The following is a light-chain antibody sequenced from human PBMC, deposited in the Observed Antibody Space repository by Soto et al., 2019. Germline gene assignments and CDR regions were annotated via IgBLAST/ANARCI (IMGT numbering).Light chain of an antibody. J-gene: IGLJ1*01. V-gene: IGLV2-14*03. CDR1: SSDVGGYNF. CDR3: MSYVSSATYV. Sequence: QSVPTQPASVSGSPGQSITISCTGTSSDVGGYNFVSWYQQHPGRAPKLMIYDVTNRPSGVSNRFYGSKSGNTASLTISDLQAEDEADYYCMSYVSSATYVFGTGTKLTVL. CDR2: DVT.